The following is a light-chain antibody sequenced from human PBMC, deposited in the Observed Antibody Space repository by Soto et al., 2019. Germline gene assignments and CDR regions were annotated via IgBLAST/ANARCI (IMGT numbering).Light chain of an antibody. CDR1: RDVGGD. CDR2: AAS. CDR3: LQDYGDSWT. V-gene: IGKV1-6*01. J-gene: IGKJ1*01. Sequence: TQMTQSPLSLSASVGEKIIITCRASRDVGGDVSWYQQKPGQAPKLVIYAASNLYTGVPSRFSGRRSGTEFTLTISSLQPEDFASYYCLQDYGDSWTFGQGTKVEIE.